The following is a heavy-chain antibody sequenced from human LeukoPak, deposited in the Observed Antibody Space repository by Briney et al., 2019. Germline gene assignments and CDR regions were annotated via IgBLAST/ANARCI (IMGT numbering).Heavy chain of an antibody. J-gene: IGHJ4*02. CDR3: ARDRIMIFGVVISSFDY. D-gene: IGHD3-3*01. CDR1: SYSIRTGYH. V-gene: IGHV4-38-2*02. CDR2: IYHSGNT. Sequence: PSETLSLTCTVSSYSIRTGYHWGWIRQFPGKGLEWIGSIYHSGNTYYNPSLRSRVTLSVDTSKNQFSLNLSSVTAADTAVYYCARDRIMIFGVVISSFDYWGQGTLVTVSS.